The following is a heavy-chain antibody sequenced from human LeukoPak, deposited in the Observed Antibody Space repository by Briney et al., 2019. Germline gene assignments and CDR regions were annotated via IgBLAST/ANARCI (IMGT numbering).Heavy chain of an antibody. D-gene: IGHD2-2*01. J-gene: IGHJ6*04. CDR2: FDPEDGET. CDR1: GYTLTELS. Sequence: ASVKVPCKVSGYTLTELSMHWVRQAPGKGLEWMGGFDPEDGETIYAQKFQGRVTMTEDTSTDTAYMELSSLRSEDTAVYYCATDGGCSSTSCNDYGMDVWGKGTTVTVSS. CDR3: ATDGGCSSTSCNDYGMDV. V-gene: IGHV1-24*01.